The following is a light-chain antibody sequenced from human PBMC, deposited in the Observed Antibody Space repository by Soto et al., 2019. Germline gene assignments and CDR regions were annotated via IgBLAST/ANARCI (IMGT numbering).Light chain of an antibody. CDR1: QSVAANY. Sequence: EIVLTQSPGTLSLSPGERATLSCRASQSVAANYFAWYQQKPGRAPRLLIYGAFNRATDIADRFSGSGSGTDVTLTISSLEPEDFAVYYCQQYGGSPDTFGPGTKLEIK. CDR2: GAF. J-gene: IGKJ2*01. CDR3: QQYGGSPDT. V-gene: IGKV3-20*01.